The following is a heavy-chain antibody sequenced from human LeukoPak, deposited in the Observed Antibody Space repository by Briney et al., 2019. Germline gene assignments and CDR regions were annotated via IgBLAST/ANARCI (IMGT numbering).Heavy chain of an antibody. J-gene: IGHJ4*02. V-gene: IGHV3-74*01. D-gene: IGHD3-10*01. Sequence: GGSLRLSCAASGFTFSRYRMHWARHAPGKGLVWVSRIFSDGSNTVYADSVKGRFTISRDNAKNTLYLQMNSLRAEDTAVYYCASETYYYGSGSYYKGQFWGQGTLVTVSS. CDR1: GFTFSRYR. CDR2: IFSDGSNT. CDR3: ASETYYYGSGSYYKGQF.